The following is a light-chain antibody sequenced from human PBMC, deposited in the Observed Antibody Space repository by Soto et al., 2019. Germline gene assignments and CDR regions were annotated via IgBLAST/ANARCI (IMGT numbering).Light chain of an antibody. J-gene: IGLJ1*01. Sequence: QSVLTQPTSASGTPGQRVTISCSGSSSNIGRNYVYWYQQLPGTAPKLLIYRNDQRPSGVLDRLSGSKSGTTAPLAISGLRSDEEADDYGAAWDDILSGLYVFGTGTKLTVL. CDR2: RND. CDR3: AAWDDILSGLYV. CDR1: SSNIGRNY. V-gene: IGLV1-47*01.